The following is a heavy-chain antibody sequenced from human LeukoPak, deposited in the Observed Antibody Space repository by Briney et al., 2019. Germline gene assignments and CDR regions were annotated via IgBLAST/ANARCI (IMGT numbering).Heavy chain of an antibody. Sequence: SETLSLTCTVSGGSITGYHWSWIRQPPGKGLEWIGYIYYSGSTNYNPSLKSRVTISVDTSKNQFSLKLSSVTAADTAVYYCARHGYSSGSLAWFDPWGQGTRVTVSS. V-gene: IGHV4-59*01. J-gene: IGHJ5*02. CDR2: IYYSGST. D-gene: IGHD6-19*01. CDR1: GGSITGYH. CDR3: ARHGYSSGSLAWFDP.